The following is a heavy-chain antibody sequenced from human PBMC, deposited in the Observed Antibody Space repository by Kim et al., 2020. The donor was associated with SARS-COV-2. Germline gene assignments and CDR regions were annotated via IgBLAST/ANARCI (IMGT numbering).Heavy chain of an antibody. CDR3: ARNYSVQLEHGPAHPYYYYGMDV. V-gene: IGHV1-69*04. D-gene: IGHD1-1*01. Sequence: SVKVSCKASGGTFSSYAISWVRQAPGQGLEWMGRIIPILGIANYAQKFQGRVTITADKSTSTAYMELSSLRSEDTAVYYCARNYSVQLEHGPAHPYYYYGMDVWGQGTTVPVSS. CDR1: GGTFSSYA. CDR2: IIPILGIA. J-gene: IGHJ6*02.